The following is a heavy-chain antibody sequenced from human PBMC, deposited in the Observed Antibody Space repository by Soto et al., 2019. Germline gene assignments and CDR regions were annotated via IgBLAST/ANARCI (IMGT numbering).Heavy chain of an antibody. J-gene: IGHJ6*02. CDR3: XXXXXXXXSDV. CDR2: ISAYNGNT. CDR1: GYTFTSYG. V-gene: IGHV1-18*01. Sequence: QVQLVQSGAEVKKPGASVKVSCKASGYTFTSYGXXXXXXXXXXGLEWMGWISAYNGNTNYAQKLQGRVTMTTDTXXXXXXXXXXXXXXXXXXXXXXXXXXXXXXSDVWGQGTTVTVSS.